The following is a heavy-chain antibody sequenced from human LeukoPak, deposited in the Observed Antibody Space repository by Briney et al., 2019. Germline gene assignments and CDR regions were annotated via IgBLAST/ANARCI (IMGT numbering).Heavy chain of an antibody. J-gene: IGHJ3*02. CDR3: AKSIGYGLIDI. CDR2: IFYNGST. CDR1: SGSISTSNYY. D-gene: IGHD3-22*01. V-gene: IGHV4-39*07. Sequence: PSDTLSLTCTFSSGSISTSNYYWGWVRQPPGKALEWIGNIFYNGSTYYSPSLKSRVTISLDTSRNQFSLKLNSVTAGDTAVYYCAKSIGYGLIDIWGQGTMVTVSS.